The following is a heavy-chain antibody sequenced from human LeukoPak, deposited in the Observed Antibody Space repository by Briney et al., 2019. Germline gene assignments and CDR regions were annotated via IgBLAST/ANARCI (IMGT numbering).Heavy chain of an antibody. Sequence: GRSLRLSCAASGFTFSSYGMHWVRQAPGKGLEWVAVIWYDGSNKYYADSVKGRFTISRDNSKNTLYLQMNSLRAEDTAVYSCARAEAAAGIDYWGQGTLVTVSS. V-gene: IGHV3-33*01. CDR1: GFTFSSYG. J-gene: IGHJ4*02. D-gene: IGHD6-13*01. CDR2: IWYDGSNK. CDR3: ARAEAAAGIDY.